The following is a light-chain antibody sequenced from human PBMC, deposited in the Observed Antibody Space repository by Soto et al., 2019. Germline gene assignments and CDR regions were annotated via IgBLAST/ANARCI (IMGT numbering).Light chain of an antibody. CDR1: SSDVGTYNY. CDR3: TSYTRDTALV. Sequence: QSVLTQPASVSGSPGQSITISCTGTSSDVGTYNYVSWYQHHPGKAPKLIIYEVSNRPSGVSNRFSGSKSGSTASLTISGLQAGDEADYHCTSYTRDTALVFGTGTKVTAL. J-gene: IGLJ1*01. V-gene: IGLV2-14*01. CDR2: EVS.